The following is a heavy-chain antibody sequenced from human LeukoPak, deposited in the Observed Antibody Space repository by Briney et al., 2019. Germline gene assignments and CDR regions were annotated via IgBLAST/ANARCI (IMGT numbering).Heavy chain of an antibody. CDR3: ARCGGDFRGGWIPCDF. J-gene: IGHJ4*02. D-gene: IGHD2-21*01. V-gene: IGHV3-66*02. Sequence: GGTLTLTCAASGFTISSNYWSWVRQPPGKGLEWVAVIYTGGSTNYEPSVKGRFTISRDNSKNTLYLQMDSLRAGHAALYYCARCGGDFRGGWIPCDFGGQGTRVSVS. CDR2: IYTGGST. CDR1: GFTISSNY.